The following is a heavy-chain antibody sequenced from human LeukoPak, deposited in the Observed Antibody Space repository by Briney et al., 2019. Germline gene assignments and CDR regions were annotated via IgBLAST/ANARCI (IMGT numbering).Heavy chain of an antibody. CDR3: ASSYYDSSWYYFDY. V-gene: IGHV4-34*01. CDR1: GGSFSGYY. CDR2: INHSGST. J-gene: IGHJ4*02. D-gene: IGHD3-22*01. Sequence: PSETLSLTCAVYGGSFSGYYWSWIRQPPGKGLEWIGEINHSGSTNYNPSLKSRVTISVDTSKNQFSLKLSSVTAADTAVYYCASSYYDSSWYYFDYWGQGTLVTVSS.